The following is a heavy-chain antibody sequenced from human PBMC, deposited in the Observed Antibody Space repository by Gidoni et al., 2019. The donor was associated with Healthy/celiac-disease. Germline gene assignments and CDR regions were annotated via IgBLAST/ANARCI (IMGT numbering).Heavy chain of an antibody. CDR2: ISAYNGNT. Sequence: QVQLVQSGAEVKKPGASVKVSCKASGYTFTTSGISWVRQARGQGLEWMGWISAYNGNTNYAQKLQGRVTMTTDTSTSTAYMELRSLRSDDTAVYYCAREGAGPPRFRNYYGMDVWGQGTTVTVSS. CDR3: AREGAGPPRFRNYYGMDV. V-gene: IGHV1-18*01. CDR1: GYTFTTSG. D-gene: IGHD2-21*01. J-gene: IGHJ6*02.